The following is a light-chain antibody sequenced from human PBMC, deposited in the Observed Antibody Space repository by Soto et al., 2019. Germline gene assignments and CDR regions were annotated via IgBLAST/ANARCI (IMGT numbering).Light chain of an antibody. J-gene: IGKJ2*01. CDR2: GAS. CDR1: QSVSSSY. V-gene: IGKV3-20*01. CDR3: QQYGGSSLYI. Sequence: EIVLTQSPGTLSLSPGERATLSCRASQSVSSSYLGWYQQKPGQAPRLLIYGASTRVTGIPDRFSGSGSGTDFTLTSSRLDPEDFAVYYCQQYGGSSLYIFGQGTKLEIK.